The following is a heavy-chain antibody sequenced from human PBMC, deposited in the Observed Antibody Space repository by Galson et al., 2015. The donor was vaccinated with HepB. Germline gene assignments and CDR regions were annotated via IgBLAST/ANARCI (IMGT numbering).Heavy chain of an antibody. CDR1: GFTFSSYS. CDR3: ARDLDGVVGATESIFDY. CDR2: ISSSSSYI. J-gene: IGHJ4*02. V-gene: IGHV3-21*01. Sequence: SLRLSCAASGFTFSSYSMNWVRQAPGKGLEWVSSISSSSSYIYYADSVRGRFTISRDNAKNSLYLQMNSLRAEDTAVYYCARDLDGVVGATESIFDYWGQGTLVTVS. D-gene: IGHD1-26*01.